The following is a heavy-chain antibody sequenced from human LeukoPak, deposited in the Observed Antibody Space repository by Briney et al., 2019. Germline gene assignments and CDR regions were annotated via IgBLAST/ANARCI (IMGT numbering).Heavy chain of an antibody. Sequence: ASVKVSCKASGYTFTSYDINWVRQATGQGLEWMGWMNPNSGNTGYAQKFQGRVTMTRNTSISTAYMELSSLRSEDTAVYYCARGGPTYCSSTSCYRGGYFDYWGQGTLVTVSS. V-gene: IGHV1-8*01. J-gene: IGHJ4*02. D-gene: IGHD2-2*01. CDR3: ARGGPTYCSSTSCYRGGYFDY. CDR1: GYTFTSYD. CDR2: MNPNSGNT.